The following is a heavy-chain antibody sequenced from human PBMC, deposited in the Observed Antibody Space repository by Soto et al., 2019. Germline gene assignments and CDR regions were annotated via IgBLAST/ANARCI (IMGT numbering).Heavy chain of an antibody. CDR1: GFTFSSCG. CDR3: ARELFGLDTAMVRFDP. D-gene: IGHD5-18*01. Sequence: PGGSLRLSCAASGFTFSSCGMHWVRQAPGKGLEWVAVIWYDGSNKYYADSVKGRFTISRDNSKNTLYLQMNSLRAEDTAVYYCARELFGLDTAMVRFDPWGQGTLVTVSS. V-gene: IGHV3-33*01. J-gene: IGHJ5*02. CDR2: IWYDGSNK.